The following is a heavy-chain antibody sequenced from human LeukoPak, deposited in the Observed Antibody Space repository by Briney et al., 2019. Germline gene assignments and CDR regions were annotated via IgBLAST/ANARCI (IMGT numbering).Heavy chain of an antibody. CDR3: ARGLSYDFWSGYSTIFDY. V-gene: IGHV4-59*12. Sequence: SETLSLTCTVSGGSISSYYWSWIRQPPGKGLEWIGYIYYSGSANYNPSLKSRVTISVDTSKNQFSLKLSSVTAADTAVYYCARGLSYDFWSGYSTIFDYWGQGTLVTVSS. J-gene: IGHJ4*02. CDR2: IYYSGSA. CDR1: GGSISSYY. D-gene: IGHD3-3*01.